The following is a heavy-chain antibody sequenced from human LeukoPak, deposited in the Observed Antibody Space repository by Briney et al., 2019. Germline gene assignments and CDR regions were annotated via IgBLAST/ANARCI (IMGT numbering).Heavy chain of an antibody. D-gene: IGHD2-2*01. CDR2: IYYSGST. V-gene: IGHV4-59*12. CDR1: GGSISSYY. CDR3: ARDYCSSTSCYWHYFDY. J-gene: IGHJ4*02. Sequence: PSETLSLTCTVSGGSISSYYWSWIRQPPGKGLEWIGYIYYSGSTNYNPSLKSRVTISVDTSKNQFSLKLSSVTAADTAVYYCARDYCSSTSCYWHYFDYWGQGTLVTVSS.